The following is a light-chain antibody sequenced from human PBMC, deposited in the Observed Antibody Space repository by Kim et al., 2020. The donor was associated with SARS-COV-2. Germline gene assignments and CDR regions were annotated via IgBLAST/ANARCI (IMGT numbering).Light chain of an antibody. CDR3: QQYGDSPRWT. Sequence: EIVLTQSPGTLSLSPGERATLSCRATESVSGNHIAWYQQKPDQAPRLLIYGVSRRATGIPDRFSGSGSATDFTLTISRLEPEDFAVYYCQQYGDSPRWTFGQGTKVDIK. CDR2: GVS. J-gene: IGKJ1*01. CDR1: ESVSGNH. V-gene: IGKV3-20*01.